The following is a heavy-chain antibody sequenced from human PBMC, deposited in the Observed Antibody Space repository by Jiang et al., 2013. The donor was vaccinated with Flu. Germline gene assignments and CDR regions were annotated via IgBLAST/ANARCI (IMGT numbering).Heavy chain of an antibody. CDR2: INAGNGNT. J-gene: IGHJ3*02. V-gene: IGHV1-3*01. Sequence: GAEVKKPGASVKVSCKASGYTFTNYTMHWVRQAPGQRLEWMGWINAGNGNTKYSQKFQGRVTITRDTAASTAYMELNSLRSEDTAVFYCARVIGGDGFDIWGQGTMVTVSS. CDR3: ARVIGGDGFDI. CDR1: GYTFTNYT.